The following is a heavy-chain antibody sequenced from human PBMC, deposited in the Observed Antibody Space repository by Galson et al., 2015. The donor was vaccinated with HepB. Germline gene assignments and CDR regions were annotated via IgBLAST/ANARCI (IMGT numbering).Heavy chain of an antibody. V-gene: IGHV3-33*01. J-gene: IGHJ4*02. D-gene: IGHD1-26*01. CDR1: GFTFSSYG. CDR2: IWYDGSNK. CDR3: ARARRSYSGSYYYFDY. Sequence: SLRLSCAASGFTFSSYGMHWVRQAPGKGLEWVAVIWYDGSNKYYADSVKGRFTISRDNSKNTLYLQMNSLRAEDTAVYYCARARRSYSGSYYYFDYWGQGTLVTVSS.